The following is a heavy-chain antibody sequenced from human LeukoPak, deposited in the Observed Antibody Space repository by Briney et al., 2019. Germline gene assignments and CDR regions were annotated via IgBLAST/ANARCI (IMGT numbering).Heavy chain of an antibody. CDR1: GYTFTGYY. D-gene: IGHD3/OR15-3a*01. Sequence: ASVKVSCKASGYTFTGYYMHWVRQAPGQGLEWMGWINPNSGGTNYAQKFLGRVTMTRDTSISTAYMELTRLTSDDTAVYYCARGLVGLPPHPFDSWGQGTLVTVSS. J-gene: IGHJ4*02. CDR2: INPNSGGT. CDR3: ARGLVGLPPHPFDS. V-gene: IGHV1-2*02.